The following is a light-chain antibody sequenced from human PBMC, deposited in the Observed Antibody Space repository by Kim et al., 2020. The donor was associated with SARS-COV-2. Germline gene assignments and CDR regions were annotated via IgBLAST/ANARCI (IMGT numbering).Light chain of an antibody. CDR1: SYTVGYER. CDR2: RDN. CDR3: SAWDSRLSAWV. Sequence: QTATLTGTGDSYTVGYERAAWLQQHQGHPPKRRSHRDNNRPSEISERFSASTSGDTDSLSITGLQPEDEADYYCSAWDSRLSAWVFGGGTQRTVL. V-gene: IGLV10-54*01. J-gene: IGLJ3*02.